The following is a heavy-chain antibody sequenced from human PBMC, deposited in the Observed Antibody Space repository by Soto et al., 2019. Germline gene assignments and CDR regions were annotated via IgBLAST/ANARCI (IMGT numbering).Heavy chain of an antibody. V-gene: IGHV1-24*01. CDR3: ASGRRVAPLYYYYGMDV. D-gene: IGHD5-12*01. CDR2: FDPEDGET. J-gene: IGHJ6*02. Sequence: GASVKVSCKVSGYTLTELSMHWVRQAPGKGLEWMGGFDPEDGETIYAQKLQGRVTMTEDTSTSTAYMELRSLRSDDTAVYYCASGRRVAPLYYYYGMDVWGQGTTVTVSS. CDR1: GYTLTELS.